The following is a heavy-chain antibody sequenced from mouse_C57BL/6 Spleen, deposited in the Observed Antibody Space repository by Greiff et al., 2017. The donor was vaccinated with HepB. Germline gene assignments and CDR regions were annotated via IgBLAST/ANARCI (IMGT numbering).Heavy chain of an antibody. J-gene: IGHJ4*01. Sequence: QVQLQQPGAELVMPGASVKMSCKASGFTFTSYWITWVKQRPGQGPEWSGDIYPGSGSTNYNEKFKSKATLTVDTSSCTAYMQLSVLTSEDSAVNYCARPPYGSYAIDYWGQGTSVTVSS. CDR3: ARPPYGSYAIDY. D-gene: IGHD1-1*01. CDR1: GFTFTSYW. V-gene: IGHV1-55*01. CDR2: IYPGSGST.